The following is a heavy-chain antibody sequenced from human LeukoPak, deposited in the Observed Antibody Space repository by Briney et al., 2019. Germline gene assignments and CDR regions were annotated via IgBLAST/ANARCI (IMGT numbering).Heavy chain of an antibody. J-gene: IGHJ3*02. CDR2: IYYSGST. D-gene: IGHD1-26*01. CDR1: GGSISSSSYY. Sequence: SETLSLTCTVSGGSISSSSYYWGWIRQPPGKGLGWIGSIYYSGSTYYNPSLKSRVTISVDTSKNQFSLKLSSVTAADTAVYYCARENYPGSQDAFDIWGQGTMVTVSS. V-gene: IGHV4-39*07. CDR3: ARENYPGSQDAFDI.